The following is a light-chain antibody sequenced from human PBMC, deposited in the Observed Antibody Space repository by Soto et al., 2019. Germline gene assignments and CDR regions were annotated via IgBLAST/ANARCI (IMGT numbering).Light chain of an antibody. Sequence: IVLTQSPATLSLSPGERATVSCRASENISKYLAWYQHKPGQPPRLLIYDTSNRASGIPARFTGSGSGTDFTLSISSLEPDDFAVYYCQQRNDWPVTFGPGTKLEIK. CDR3: QQRNDWPVT. CDR1: ENISKY. CDR2: DTS. J-gene: IGKJ3*01. V-gene: IGKV3-11*01.